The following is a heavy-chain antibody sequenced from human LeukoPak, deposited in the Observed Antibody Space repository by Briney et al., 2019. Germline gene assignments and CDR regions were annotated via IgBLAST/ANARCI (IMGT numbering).Heavy chain of an antibody. CDR3: ARGSPLAAAGHYYYGMDL. D-gene: IGHD6-13*01. Sequence: PGRSLRLSCAASGFTFSSYAMHWVRQAPGKGLEWVAIISYDGSNKYYADSVKGRFTISRDNSKNTLYLQMNSLRAEDTAVYYCARGSPLAAAGHYYYGMDLWGKGTTVTVSS. CDR1: GFTFSSYA. J-gene: IGHJ6*04. CDR2: ISYDGSNK. V-gene: IGHV3-30*04.